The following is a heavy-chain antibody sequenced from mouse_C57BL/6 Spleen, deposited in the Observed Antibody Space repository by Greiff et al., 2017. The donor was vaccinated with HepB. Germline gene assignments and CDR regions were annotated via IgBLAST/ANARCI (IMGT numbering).Heavy chain of an antibody. V-gene: IGHV1-69*01. CDR1: GYTFTSYW. CDR2: IDPSDSYT. CDR3: ARKWGPLGTFDY. J-gene: IGHJ2*01. Sequence: VQLQQPGAELVMPGASVKLSCKASGYTFTSYWMHWVKQRPGQGLEWIGEIDPSDSYTNYNQKFKGKSTLTVDKSSSTAYMQLSSLTSEDSAVYYCARKWGPLGTFDYWGQGTTLTVSS. D-gene: IGHD4-1*01.